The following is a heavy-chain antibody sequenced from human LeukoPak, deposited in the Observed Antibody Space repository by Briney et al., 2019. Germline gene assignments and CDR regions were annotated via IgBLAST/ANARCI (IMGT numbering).Heavy chain of an antibody. CDR2: ISWNSGSI. D-gene: IGHD3-10*01. Sequence: GGSLRLSCAASGFTFDDYAMHWVRHAPGKGLEWVSGISWNSGSIGYADSVKGRFTISRDNAKNSLYLQMNSLRAEDTALYYCAKQTYYYGSGSYGCFDYWGQGTLVTVSS. CDR3: AKQTYYYGSGSYGCFDY. V-gene: IGHV3-9*01. J-gene: IGHJ4*02. CDR1: GFTFDDYA.